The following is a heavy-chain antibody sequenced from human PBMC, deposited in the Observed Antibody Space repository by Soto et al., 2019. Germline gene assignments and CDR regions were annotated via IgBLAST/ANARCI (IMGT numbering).Heavy chain of an antibody. CDR1: GFSLSTGGVG. Sequence: QITLMESGPTLVKPTQTLTLTCTFSGFSLSTGGVGVGWIRQPPGKALEWLALICWDDDKRYSPSLRSRLTITKDTSKNQVVLTMTNMDPVDTATYYCTHSRCGGDCLQSYSSHYYYGMDVWGQGTTVTVSS. J-gene: IGHJ6*02. CDR3: THSRCGGDCLQSYSSHYYYGMDV. V-gene: IGHV2-5*02. D-gene: IGHD2-21*02. CDR2: ICWDDDK.